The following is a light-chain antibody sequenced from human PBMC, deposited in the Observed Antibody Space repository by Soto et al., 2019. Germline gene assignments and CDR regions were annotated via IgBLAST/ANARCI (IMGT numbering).Light chain of an antibody. CDR1: QDIGNA. Sequence: ATQMTQSPSSLSASVGDRVIITCRASQDIGNALGWYQQKPGEAPNLLIYAAFHLQSGVPSRFSGSRSGTDFTLTISSLQPEDFATYYCLQDYNYLWTFGQGTKVEIK. J-gene: IGKJ1*01. V-gene: IGKV1-6*01. CDR2: AAF. CDR3: LQDYNYLWT.